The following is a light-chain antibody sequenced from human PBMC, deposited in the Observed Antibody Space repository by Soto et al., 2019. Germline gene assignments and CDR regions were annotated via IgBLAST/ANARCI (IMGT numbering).Light chain of an antibody. CDR2: GAT. CDR1: QSVNSN. CDR3: QQYNDWPPRT. Sequence: EIVMTQSPVTLSVSPGERATLSCRASQSVNSNLAWYQQKPGQAPRLLVYGATTRATGIPARFSGSGSGTEFTLTISSLQSEDVAVYYCQQYNDWPPRTFGGGTKVEIK. J-gene: IGKJ4*01. V-gene: IGKV3-15*01.